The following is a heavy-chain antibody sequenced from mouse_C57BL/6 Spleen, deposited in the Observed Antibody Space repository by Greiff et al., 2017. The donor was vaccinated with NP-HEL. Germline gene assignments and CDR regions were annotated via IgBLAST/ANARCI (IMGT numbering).Heavy chain of an antibody. CDR2: IYPGSGST. J-gene: IGHJ4*01. D-gene: IGHD2-5*01. CDR3: AREGLVTTNCYAMDY. Sequence: QVQLQQPGAELVKPGASVKMSCKASGYTFTSYWITWVKQRPGQGLEWIGDIYPGSGSTNYNEKFKSKATLTVDTSSSTAYMQLSSLTSEDSAVYYCAREGLVTTNCYAMDYWGQGTSVTVSS. CDR1: GYTFTSYW. V-gene: IGHV1-55*01.